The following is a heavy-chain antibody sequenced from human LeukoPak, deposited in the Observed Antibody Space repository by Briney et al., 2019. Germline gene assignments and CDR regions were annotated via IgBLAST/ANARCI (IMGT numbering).Heavy chain of an antibody. J-gene: IGHJ4*02. V-gene: IGHV3-7*01. CDR2: IKQDGSEK. D-gene: IGHD2-2*01. Sequence: GGSLRLSCAASGFTFSSYWMSWVRQAPGKGLEWVANIKQDGSEKYYVDSVKGRFTISRDNAKNSLYLQRNSLRAEDTAVYYCARDQGDIVVVPAAIDYWGQGTLVTVSS. CDR3: ARDQGDIVVVPAAIDY. CDR1: GFTFSSYW.